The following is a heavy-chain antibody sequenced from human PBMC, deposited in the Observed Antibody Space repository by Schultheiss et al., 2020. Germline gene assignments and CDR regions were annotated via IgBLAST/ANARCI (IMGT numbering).Heavy chain of an antibody. V-gene: IGHV3-74*01. J-gene: IGHJ4*02. CDR1: GFPFSGYW. D-gene: IGHD1-26*01. CDR2: INSDGSST. CDR3: ARVGGSPHFDY. Sequence: GESLKISCAVSGFPFSGYWMHWVRQAPGKGLVWVSRINSDGSSTSYADSVKGRFTISRDNAKNTLYLQMNSLRVEDTAIYYCARVGGSPHFDYWGQGSLVTVSS.